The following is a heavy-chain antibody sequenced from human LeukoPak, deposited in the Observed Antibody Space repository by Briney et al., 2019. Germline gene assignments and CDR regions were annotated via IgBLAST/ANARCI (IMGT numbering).Heavy chain of an antibody. V-gene: IGHV3-21*01. Sequence: PGGSLRLSCAASGFTFSSYSMNWVRQAPGEGLGWVSSISSSSSYIYYADSVKGRFTISRDNAKNSLYLQMNSLRAEDTAVYYCARADRLGAALLASFDYWGQGTLVTVSS. CDR1: GFTFSSYS. CDR3: ARADRLGAALLASFDY. CDR2: ISSSSSYI. J-gene: IGHJ4*02. D-gene: IGHD3-16*01.